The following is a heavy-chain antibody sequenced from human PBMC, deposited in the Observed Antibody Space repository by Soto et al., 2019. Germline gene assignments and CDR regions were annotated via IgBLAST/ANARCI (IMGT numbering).Heavy chain of an antibody. V-gene: IGHV4-39*01. Sequence: QLQLQESGPGLVKPSETLSLTCTVSGGSISSSSYYWGWIRQPPGKGLEWIGSIYYSGSTYYNPSLKSRVTISVDTSKNQFSLKLSSVTAADTAVYYCARLYYYDSSGYYYFDYWGQGTLVTVSS. CDR3: ARLYYYDSSGYYYFDY. J-gene: IGHJ4*02. CDR2: IYYSGST. D-gene: IGHD3-22*01. CDR1: GGSISSSSYY.